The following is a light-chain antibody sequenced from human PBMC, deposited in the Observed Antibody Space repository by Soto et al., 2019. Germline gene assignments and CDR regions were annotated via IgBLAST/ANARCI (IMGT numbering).Light chain of an antibody. CDR1: SSNIGKNY. CDR2: DDN. J-gene: IGLJ3*02. V-gene: IGLV1-51*01. Sequence: QSVLTQPPSVSAAPGQKVTISCSGSSSNIGKNYVYWYQQLPGTAPKLLTYDDNKRPSGIPDRFSGSKSGTSATLGITGLQTGDEADYYCGTWDSSLSAVVLGGGTKLTVL. CDR3: GTWDSSLSAVV.